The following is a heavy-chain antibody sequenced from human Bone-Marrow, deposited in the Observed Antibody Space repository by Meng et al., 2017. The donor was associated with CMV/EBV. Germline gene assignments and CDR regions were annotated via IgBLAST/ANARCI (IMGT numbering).Heavy chain of an antibody. D-gene: IGHD2-2*01. J-gene: IGHJ4*02. Sequence: ASAMVSCKASGYTFTGYYMHWVRQAPGQGLEWLGWINPNSGGTNYAQKLQGRVTMTRDTSISTAYMGLSRLRSDDTAVYYCARDFRRYCSSTSCYPGYWGQGNLVTVSS. CDR3: ARDFRRYCSSTSCYPGY. CDR1: GYTFTGYY. CDR2: INPNSGGT. V-gene: IGHV1-2*02.